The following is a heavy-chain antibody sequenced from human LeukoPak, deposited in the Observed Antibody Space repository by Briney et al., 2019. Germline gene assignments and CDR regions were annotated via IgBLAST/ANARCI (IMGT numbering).Heavy chain of an antibody. V-gene: IGHV3-23*01. J-gene: IGHJ4*02. CDR2: FSVTDKTT. CDR3: AKDPSVYYGDYIIR. CDR1: GFTFSSYA. Sequence: GGSLRLSCAASGFTFSSYAMSWVRQAPGKGLEWVSGFSVTDKTTYYADSVKGRFTISRDNSKNTLYLQMSSLRVEDTAVDYCAKDPSVYYGDYIIRWGQGTLVIVSS. D-gene: IGHD4-17*01.